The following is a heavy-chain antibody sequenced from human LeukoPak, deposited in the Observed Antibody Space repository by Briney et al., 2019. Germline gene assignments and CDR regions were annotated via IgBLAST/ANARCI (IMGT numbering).Heavy chain of an antibody. CDR2: IDLSGSTL. D-gene: IGHD1-1*01. CDR3: ARLLGPTGTAESNYYYMDV. V-gene: IGHV3-48*04. CDR1: GFTFSSYT. Sequence: GGSLRLSCAASGFTFSSYTMNWVRQAPGKGLEWVSYIDLSGSTLYYVDSVKGRFTISRDNAKNSLYLQMNSLRAADTAVYYCARLLGPTGTAESNYYYMDVWGKGTTVTVSS. J-gene: IGHJ6*03.